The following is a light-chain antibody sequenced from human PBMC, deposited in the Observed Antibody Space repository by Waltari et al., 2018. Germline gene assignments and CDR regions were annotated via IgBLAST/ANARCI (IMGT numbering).Light chain of an antibody. V-gene: IGKV3-20*01. J-gene: IGKJ4*01. Sequence: GESATLSCRSSQSVLHNYLAWYQQKPGQPPRLLIYGAYNRATGVPDRFSGSGSGTDFTLTISRLEPEDFAVYYCQQYASPPPLTFGGGAKVEIK. CDR3: QQYASPPPLT. CDR1: QSVLHNY. CDR2: GAY.